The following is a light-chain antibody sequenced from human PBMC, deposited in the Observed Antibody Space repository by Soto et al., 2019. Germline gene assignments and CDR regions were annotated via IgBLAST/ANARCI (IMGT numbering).Light chain of an antibody. Sequence: DIHMTQSPPSLSASVGDRFTITCRASQSIRSYLNWYQQKPGKAPTLLIYAASTLQSGVPSRFRGSGFGTDFTLTISSLQAEDVESYYCQQLRSYPSTCGGGTKVDIK. CDR3: QQLRSYPST. CDR1: QSIRSY. J-gene: IGKJ4*01. CDR2: AAS. V-gene: IGKV1-39*01.